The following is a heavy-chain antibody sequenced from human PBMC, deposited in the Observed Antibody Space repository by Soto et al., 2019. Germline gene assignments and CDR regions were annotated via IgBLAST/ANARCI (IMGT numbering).Heavy chain of an antibody. Sequence: PSPTLSLTCAISGDSVSSNSAAWNWIRQSPSRGLEWLGRTYYRSKWYNDYAVSVKSRITINPDTSKNQFSLQLNSVTPEDTAVYYCAREPPYYDFWSGYQLYYYYGMDVWGQGTTVTVSS. V-gene: IGHV6-1*01. CDR1: GDSVSSNSAA. CDR3: AREPPYYDFWSGYQLYYYYGMDV. D-gene: IGHD3-3*01. J-gene: IGHJ6*02. CDR2: TYYRSKWYN.